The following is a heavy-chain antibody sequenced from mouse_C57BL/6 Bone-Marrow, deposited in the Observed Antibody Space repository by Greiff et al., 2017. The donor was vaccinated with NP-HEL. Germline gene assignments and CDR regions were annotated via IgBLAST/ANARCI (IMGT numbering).Heavy chain of an antibody. CDR2: IWRGGST. J-gene: IGHJ3*01. Sequence: QVQLQQSGPGLVQPSQSLSITCTVSGFSLTSYGVHWVRQSPGKGLEWLGVIWRGGSTDYNAAFMSRLSITKDNSKSQVFFKMNSLQADDTAIYYCAKNTAAQATYTWFAYWGQGTLVTVSA. CDR1: GFSLTSYG. D-gene: IGHD3-2*02. V-gene: IGHV2-5*01. CDR3: AKNTAAQATYTWFAY.